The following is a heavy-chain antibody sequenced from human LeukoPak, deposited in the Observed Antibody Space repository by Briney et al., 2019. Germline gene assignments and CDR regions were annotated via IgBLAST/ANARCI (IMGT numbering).Heavy chain of an antibody. CDR2: ISWNSGYK. Sequence: GGSLRLSCAASGFTFSSYGMSWVRQAPGKGLEWVSGISWNSGYKGYADSVKGRFTISRDNAKTSLFLQMNGLRAEDTALYYCAKDVGSGSYYLRSPGIDDWGQGTLVTVSS. V-gene: IGHV3-9*01. CDR3: AKDVGSGSYYLRSPGIDD. J-gene: IGHJ4*02. D-gene: IGHD3-10*01. CDR1: GFTFSSYG.